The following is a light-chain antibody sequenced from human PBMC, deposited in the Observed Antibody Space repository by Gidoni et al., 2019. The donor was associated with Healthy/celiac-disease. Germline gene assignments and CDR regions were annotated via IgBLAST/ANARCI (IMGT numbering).Light chain of an antibody. CDR2: GAS. Sequence: EIVLTQSPGTLSLSPGERATLSCRASQSVSSSYLAWYQQKPGQAPRLRIYGASSRATGIPDRFSGSGSGTDFTLTISRLEPEDFAVYYCQQYGSSPRIFGGGTKVEIK. V-gene: IGKV3-20*01. CDR3: QQYGSSPRI. J-gene: IGKJ4*01. CDR1: QSVSSSY.